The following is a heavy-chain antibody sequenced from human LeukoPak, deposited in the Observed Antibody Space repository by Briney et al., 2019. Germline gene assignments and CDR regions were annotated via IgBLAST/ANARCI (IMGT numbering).Heavy chain of an antibody. J-gene: IGHJ4*02. CDR1: GGSISSCGYY. CDR2: IYYSGST. D-gene: IGHD4-11*01. CDR3: ARSSNGRLFDY. Sequence: PSETLSLTCTVSGGSISSCGYYWSWIRQHPGKGLEWIGYIYYSGSTYYNPSLKSRVTISVDTSKNQFSLKLSSVTAADTAVYYCARSSNGRLFDYWGQGTLVTVSS. V-gene: IGHV4-31*03.